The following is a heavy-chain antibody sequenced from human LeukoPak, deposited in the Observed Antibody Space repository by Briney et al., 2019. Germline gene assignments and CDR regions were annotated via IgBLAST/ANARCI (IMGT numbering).Heavy chain of an antibody. J-gene: IGHJ3*02. V-gene: IGHV3-7*01. CDR2: IKRDGSER. Sequence: PGGSLRLSYVASGFIFRNFWMSWVRQAPGKGLKWVANIKRDGSERYYVDSVKGRFTISRDNAKNSLYLQMSSLRAEDTAVYYCARENWFAFDMWGQGTLVTVSS. D-gene: IGHD3-9*01. CDR3: ARENWFAFDM. CDR1: GFIFRNFW.